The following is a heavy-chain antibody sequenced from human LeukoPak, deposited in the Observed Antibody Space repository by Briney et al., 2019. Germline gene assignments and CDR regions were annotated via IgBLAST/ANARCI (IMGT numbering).Heavy chain of an antibody. CDR2: IWYDGSNK. V-gene: IGHV3-33*08. CDR3: ARERGATTLSYYGMDV. CDR1: GFTFSSYG. J-gene: IGHJ6*02. D-gene: IGHD1-26*01. Sequence: GGSLRLSYAASGFTFSSYGMHWVRQAPGKGLEWVAVIWYDGSNKYYADSVKGRFTISRDNSKNTLYLQMNSLRAEDTAVYYCARERGATTLSYYGMDVWGQGTTVTVSS.